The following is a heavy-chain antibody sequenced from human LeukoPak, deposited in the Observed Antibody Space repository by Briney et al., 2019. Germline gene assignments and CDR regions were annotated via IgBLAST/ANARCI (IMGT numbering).Heavy chain of an antibody. D-gene: IGHD2-15*01. Sequence: SETLSLTCTVSGGSISSYYWSWIRQPPGKGLEWIGYIYYSGSTNYNPSPKSRVTISVDTSKNQFSLKLSSVTAADTAVYYCAREIGCSGGSCAYNWFDPWGQGTLVTVSS. J-gene: IGHJ5*02. CDR1: GGSISSYY. V-gene: IGHV4-59*01. CDR3: AREIGCSGGSCAYNWFDP. CDR2: IYYSGST.